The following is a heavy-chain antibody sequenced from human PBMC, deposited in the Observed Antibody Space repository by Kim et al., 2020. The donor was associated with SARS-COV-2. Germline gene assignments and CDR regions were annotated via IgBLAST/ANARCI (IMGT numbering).Heavy chain of an antibody. CDR2: ISAYNGNT. CDR3: ARDVEYYYDSSGYSPFGAWFDP. Sequence: ASVKVSCKASGYTFTSYGISWVRQAPGQGLEWMGWISAYNGNTNYAQKLQGRVTMTTDTSTSTAYMELRSLRSDDTAVYYCARDVEYYYDSSGYSPFGAWFDPWGQGTLVTVSS. CDR1: GYTFTSYG. J-gene: IGHJ5*02. V-gene: IGHV1-18*04. D-gene: IGHD3-22*01.